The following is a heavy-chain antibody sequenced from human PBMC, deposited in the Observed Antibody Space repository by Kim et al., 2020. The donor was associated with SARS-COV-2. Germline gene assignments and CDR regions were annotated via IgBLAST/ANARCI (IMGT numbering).Heavy chain of an antibody. CDR1: GFTFSSYG. CDR3: AKEPYPSMIVVVTALGY. Sequence: GGSLRLSCAASGFTFSSYGMHWVRQAPGKGLEWVAVISYDGSNKYYADSVKGRFTISRDNSKNTLYLQMNSLRAEDTAVYYCAKEPYPSMIVVVTALGYWGQGTLVTVSS. CDR2: ISYDGSNK. D-gene: IGHD3-22*01. V-gene: IGHV3-30*18. J-gene: IGHJ4*02.